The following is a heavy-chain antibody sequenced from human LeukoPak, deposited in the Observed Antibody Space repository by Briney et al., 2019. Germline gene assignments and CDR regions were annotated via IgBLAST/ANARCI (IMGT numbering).Heavy chain of an antibody. CDR2: IYYSGST. Sequence: SETLSLTCTVSGGSISSSDYYWSWIRQPPGKGLEWIGYIYYSGSTYYNPSLKSRVTISVDTSKNQFSLKLSSVTAADTAVYYCARWGVVIAAADYWGQGTLVTVSS. D-gene: IGHD6-13*01. J-gene: IGHJ4*02. V-gene: IGHV4-30-4*08. CDR3: ARWGVVIAAADY. CDR1: GGSISSSDYY.